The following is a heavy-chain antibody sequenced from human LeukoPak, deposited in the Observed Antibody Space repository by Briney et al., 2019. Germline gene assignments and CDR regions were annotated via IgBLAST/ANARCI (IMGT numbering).Heavy chain of an antibody. D-gene: IGHD6-19*01. J-gene: IGHJ4*02. CDR1: GYTFTGYY. Sequence: ASVKVSCKASGYTFTGYYMHWVRQAPGQGLEWMGWINPNSGDTNDAQKFQGRVTVTRDTSISTAYMELSRLRFDDTAVYYCARVGSSGWYVHPTLDYWGQGTLVTVSS. CDR2: INPNSGDT. V-gene: IGHV1-2*02. CDR3: ARVGSSGWYVHPTLDY.